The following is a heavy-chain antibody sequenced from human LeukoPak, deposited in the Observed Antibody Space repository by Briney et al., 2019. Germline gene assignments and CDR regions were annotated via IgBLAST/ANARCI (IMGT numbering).Heavy chain of an antibody. D-gene: IGHD2-21*01. J-gene: IGHJ5*01. CDR3: VKDPRDTYGTNWFVS. CDR1: RFTFSTYG. CDR2: IQYDGSNQ. Sequence: GGSLRLSCAASRFTFSTYGMHWVRQAPGKGLEWVAFIQYDGSNQHCTDSVRGRFTISRDNSKKTLYLQMSGLRVEDTAMYYCVKDPRDTYGTNWFVSWGRGTLLIVSS. V-gene: IGHV3-30*02.